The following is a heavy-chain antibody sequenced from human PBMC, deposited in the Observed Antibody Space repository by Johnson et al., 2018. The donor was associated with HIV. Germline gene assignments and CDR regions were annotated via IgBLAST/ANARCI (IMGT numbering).Heavy chain of an antibody. CDR2: ITVSGDYT. J-gene: IGHJ3*01. CDR3: AKGPRGYYNFWRN. V-gene: IGHV3-23*04. CDR1: GFTFSDCA. D-gene: IGHD3-3*01. Sequence: VQLVESGGGLVQPRGSLRLSCAASGFTFSDCAMSWVRQGPGQGLERVFAITVSGDYTYYAHSVKGRFTISRGNTKNTLYLQMSSLCADDTAVYYCAKGPRGYYNFWRNGGHGTMVTVSS.